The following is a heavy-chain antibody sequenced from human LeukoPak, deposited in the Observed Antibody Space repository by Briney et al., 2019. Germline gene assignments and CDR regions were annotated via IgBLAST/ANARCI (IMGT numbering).Heavy chain of an antibody. CDR1: GYTFTSYW. J-gene: IGHJ5*02. CDR3: ARQFAAGRFDP. Sequence: GESLKISCQGSGYTFTSYWIAWVRQMPGKGLEWMGIIYPGDSDTRYSPPFQGQVTISADKSISTAYLQWSSLKASDTAMYYCARQFAAGRFDPWGQGTLVTVSS. D-gene: IGHD6-13*01. CDR2: IYPGDSDT. V-gene: IGHV5-51*01.